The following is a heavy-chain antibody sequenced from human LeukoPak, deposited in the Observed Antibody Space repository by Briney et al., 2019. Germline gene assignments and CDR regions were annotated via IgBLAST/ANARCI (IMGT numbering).Heavy chain of an antibody. V-gene: IGHV4-4*09. CDR3: ARRGSNWFDP. CDR2: IYTSGST. J-gene: IGHJ5*02. CDR1: GGSISSYY. D-gene: IGHD3-10*01. Sequence: SETLSLTCTVSGGSISSYYWSWIRQPPGKGLEWIGYIYTSGSTNYNPSLKSQVTISVDTSKNQFSLKLSSVTAADTAAYYCARRGSNWFDPWGQGTLVTVSS.